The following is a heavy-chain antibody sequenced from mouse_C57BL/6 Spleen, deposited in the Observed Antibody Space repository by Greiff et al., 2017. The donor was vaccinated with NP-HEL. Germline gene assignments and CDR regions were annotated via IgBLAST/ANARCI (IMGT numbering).Heavy chain of an antibody. V-gene: IGHV5-4*01. CDR3: SYYYGSSPFDY. J-gene: IGHJ2*01. Sequence: EVQRVESGGGLVKPGGSLKLSCAASGFTFSSYAMSWVRQTPEKRLEWVATISDGGSYTYYPDNVKGRFTISRDNAKNNLYLQMSHLKSEDTAIYYCSYYYGSSPFDYWGQGTTLTVSS. CDR2: ISDGGSYT. CDR1: GFTFSSYA. D-gene: IGHD1-1*01.